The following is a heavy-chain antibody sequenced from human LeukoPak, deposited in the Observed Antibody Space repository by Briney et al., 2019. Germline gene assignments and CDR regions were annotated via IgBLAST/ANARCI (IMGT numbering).Heavy chain of an antibody. CDR1: EFTFSNYW. D-gene: IGHD1-26*01. Sequence: GGSLRLSCAASEFTFSNYWMHWVRQAPGKGLVWVSRINSDGSSTTYADSVKGRFTISRDNAKNTLYLQMNSLRAEYTAVYYCARDLRSYGSDAFDIWGQGTMVTVSS. V-gene: IGHV3-74*03. J-gene: IGHJ3*02. CDR3: ARDLRSYGSDAFDI. CDR2: INSDGSST.